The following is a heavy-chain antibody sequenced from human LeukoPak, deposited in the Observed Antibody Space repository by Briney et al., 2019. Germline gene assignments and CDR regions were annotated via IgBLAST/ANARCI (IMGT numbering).Heavy chain of an antibody. D-gene: IGHD2-21*02. CDR2: ISSSGSTI. CDR1: GFTFSDYY. J-gene: IGHJ4*02. Sequence: GGSLRLSCAASGFTFSDYYMSWIRQAPGKGLEWVSYISSSGSTIYYADSVKGRFTISRDNAKNSLYLQMNSLRAEDTAVYYCASTPTTTFCGGDCPGDYWGQGTLVTVSS. V-gene: IGHV3-11*04. CDR3: ASTPTTTFCGGDCPGDY.